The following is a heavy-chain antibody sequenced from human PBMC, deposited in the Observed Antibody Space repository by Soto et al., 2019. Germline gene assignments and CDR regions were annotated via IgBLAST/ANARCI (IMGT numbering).Heavy chain of an antibody. CDR3: ARESWPYGFDY. J-gene: IGHJ4*02. D-gene: IGHD4-17*01. CDR1: GGSTNGYY. V-gene: IGHV4-4*07. CDR2: FYGSGNT. Sequence: PSETLSLTCTVSGGSTNGYYWSWIRQSAGKGLEWIGRFYGSGNTDYNPSLKTRFTMSVDTSKNQFSLKLTSMTAADTAVYYCARESWPYGFDYWGPGTLVTVSS.